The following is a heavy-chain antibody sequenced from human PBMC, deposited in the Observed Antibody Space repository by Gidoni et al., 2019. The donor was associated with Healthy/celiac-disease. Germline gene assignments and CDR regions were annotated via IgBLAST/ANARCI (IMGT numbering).Heavy chain of an antibody. D-gene: IGHD6-19*01. Sequence: QVQLVQSGAEVKKPGASVTVSCKASGYPFTRFVFSWVRPAPGQWLVWMGWIRAYKGNTNYAQKLQGRVTMTTDTSTSTAYMELRSLRSDDTAVYYCARDSLHIAVAGTRWYFDLWGRGTLVTVSS. J-gene: IGHJ2*01. V-gene: IGHV1-18*01. CDR2: IRAYKGNT. CDR3: ARDSLHIAVAGTRWYFDL. CDR1: GYPFTRFV.